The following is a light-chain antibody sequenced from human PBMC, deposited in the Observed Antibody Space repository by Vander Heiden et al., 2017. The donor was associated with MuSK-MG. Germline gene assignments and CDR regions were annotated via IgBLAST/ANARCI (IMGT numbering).Light chain of an antibody. V-gene: IGKV1-12*01. J-gene: IGKJ5*01. CDR2: AAS. CDR1: QDIGEW. Sequence: DIQLTQSPASVSASVGDRVTITCRASQDIGEWLAWYQQKPGKAPKLLIYAASNLQSGVPSRFSGSRSGTGFTLTINGLQPEDSSTYYCQQDKSFPITFGQGTRLEIK. CDR3: QQDKSFPIT.